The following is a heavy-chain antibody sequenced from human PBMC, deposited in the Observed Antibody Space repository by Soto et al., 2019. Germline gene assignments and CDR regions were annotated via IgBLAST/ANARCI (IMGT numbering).Heavy chain of an antibody. CDR3: ARRTAMVINY. CDR2: IYYSGST. Sequence: PSETLSLTCTVSGGSISSSSYYWGWIRQPPGKGLEWIGSIYYSGSTYYNPSLKSRVTISVDTSKNQFSLKLSSVTAADTAVYYCARRTAMVINYWGQGTLVTVSS. CDR1: GGSISSSSYY. D-gene: IGHD5-18*01. J-gene: IGHJ4*02. V-gene: IGHV4-39*01.